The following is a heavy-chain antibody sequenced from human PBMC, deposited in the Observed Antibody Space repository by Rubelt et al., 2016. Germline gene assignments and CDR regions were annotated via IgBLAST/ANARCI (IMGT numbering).Heavy chain of an antibody. V-gene: IGHV4-34*01. CDR2: INESGTT. CDR1: GGSFSGYF. J-gene: IGHJ4*02. CDR3: AREVRVAMVTIDY. Sequence: QVQLQQWGAGLLKPSETLSLTCAVYGGSFSGYFWGWIRQPPGKGLEWIGEINESGTTNYNPSLKSRVTISLDTSKSQFSRERSAVTAADTAVYYCAREVRVAMVTIDYWGQGTLATVSS. D-gene: IGHD5-18*01.